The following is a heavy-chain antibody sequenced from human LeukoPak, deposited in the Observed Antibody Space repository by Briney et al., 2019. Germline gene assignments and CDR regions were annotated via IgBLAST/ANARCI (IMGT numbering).Heavy chain of an antibody. Sequence: GGSLRLSCEASGFTVTSNHMTWVRQAPGKGLEWGSIIYSGGTIYYADSVKGPLTLSRDNDKTSMFLQMDSLRAAEPAVYYRERDPRSVEPVGHSMDVWGRGTTVTPSS. V-gene: IGHV3-66*01. CDR1: GFTVTSNH. J-gene: IGHJ6*02. D-gene: IGHD2-2*01. CDR2: IYSGGTI. CDR3: ERDPRSVEPVGHSMDV.